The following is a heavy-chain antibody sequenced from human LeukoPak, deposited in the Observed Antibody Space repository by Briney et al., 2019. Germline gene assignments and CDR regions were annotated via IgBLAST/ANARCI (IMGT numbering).Heavy chain of an antibody. Sequence: PSGTLSLTCALSGGSISSSNWWSWVRQPPGKGLEWIGEIYHSGSTNYNPSLKSRVTISVDKSKNQFSLKLSSVTAADTAVYYCARRAGAYSHPYDYWGQGTLVTVSS. J-gene: IGHJ4*02. CDR2: IYHSGST. CDR1: GGSISSSNW. V-gene: IGHV4-4*02. D-gene: IGHD4/OR15-4a*01. CDR3: ARRAGAYSHPYDY.